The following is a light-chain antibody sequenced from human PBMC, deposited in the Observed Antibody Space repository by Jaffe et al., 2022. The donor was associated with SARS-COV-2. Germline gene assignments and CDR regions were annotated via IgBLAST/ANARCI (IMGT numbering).Light chain of an antibody. CDR3: QQFNDWPLT. CDR1: QSVTSR. V-gene: IGKV3-15*01. J-gene: IGKJ1*01. CDR2: GAS. Sequence: EIVMTQSPATLSVSPGERATLSCRASQSVTSRLAWYQQKPGQVPRLLLYGASTRATGVPARFSGSGSGTEFTLTISSLQSEDFAVYYCQQFNDWPLTFGQGTKVEIK.